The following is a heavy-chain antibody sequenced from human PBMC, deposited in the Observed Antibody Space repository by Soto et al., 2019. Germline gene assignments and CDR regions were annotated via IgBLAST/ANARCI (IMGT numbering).Heavy chain of an antibody. CDR3: ARVIVATIPTIYWFDP. Sequence: QVQLVQSGAEVQKPVSSVKVSCNASGGTFSSYAISWVRQAPGQGLEWMGGIIPIFGTANYAQKFQGRVTITADESTSTAYMELSSLRPEDKAVYYCARVIVATIPTIYWFDPWGQGTLVTVSS. V-gene: IGHV1-69*01. D-gene: IGHD5-12*01. CDR1: GGTFSSYA. CDR2: IIPIFGTA. J-gene: IGHJ5*02.